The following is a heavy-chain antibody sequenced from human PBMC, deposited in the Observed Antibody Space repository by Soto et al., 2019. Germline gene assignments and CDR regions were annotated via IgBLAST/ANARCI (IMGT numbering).Heavy chain of an antibody. D-gene: IGHD6-6*01. Sequence: KTSETLSLTCTVSGGSISSGGYYWSWIRQHPGKGLEWIGYIYYSGSTYYNPSLKSRVTISVDTSKNQFSLKLSSVTAADTAVYYCAREVRQLVPYSDYWGQGTLVTVS. CDR3: AREVRQLVPYSDY. CDR1: GGSISSGGYY. CDR2: IYYSGST. V-gene: IGHV4-31*03. J-gene: IGHJ4*02.